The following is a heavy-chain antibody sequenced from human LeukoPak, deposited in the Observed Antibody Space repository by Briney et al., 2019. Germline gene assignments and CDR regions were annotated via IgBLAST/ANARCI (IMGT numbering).Heavy chain of an antibody. CDR3: AKDKQGANFDY. D-gene: IGHD4/OR15-4a*01. J-gene: IGHJ4*02. CDR2: IWYDGSNK. Sequence: PGGSLRLSCAASGFTFSSYGMHWVRQAPGKGLECVADIWYDGSNKYYADSVKGRFTISRDNSKNTLYLQMNSLRAEDTAEYYCAKDKQGANFDYWGQGTLVTVSP. V-gene: IGHV3-33*06. CDR1: GFTFSSYG.